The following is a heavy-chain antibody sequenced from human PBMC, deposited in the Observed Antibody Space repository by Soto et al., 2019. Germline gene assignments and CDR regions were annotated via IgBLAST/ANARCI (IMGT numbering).Heavy chain of an antibody. D-gene: IGHD2-2*01. V-gene: IGHV4-34*01. CDR3: ARVSSTSGHGVGNWFDP. Sequence: LSLTCAVYGGSFSGYYWSWIRQPPGKGLEWIGEINHSGSTNYNPSLKSRVTTSVDTSKNQFSLKLSSVTAADTAVYYCARVSSTSGHGVGNWFDPRGQGTLVTVSS. CDR2: INHSGST. CDR1: GGSFSGYY. J-gene: IGHJ5*02.